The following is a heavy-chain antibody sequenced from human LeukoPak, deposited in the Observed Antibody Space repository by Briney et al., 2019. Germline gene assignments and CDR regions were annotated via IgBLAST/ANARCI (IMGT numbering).Heavy chain of an antibody. J-gene: IGHJ5*02. D-gene: IGHD3-16*02. Sequence: GGSLRLSCAASGFTFSIYWMSWVRQAPGKGLEGVANIKQDGSEKYYVDSVKGRFTISRDNAKNSLYLQVNSLGADDKSVYYCARAIRCQNLFDHWGQGTLVTVSS. V-gene: IGHV3-7*01. CDR2: IKQDGSEK. CDR1: GFTFSIYW. CDR3: ARAIRCQNLFDH.